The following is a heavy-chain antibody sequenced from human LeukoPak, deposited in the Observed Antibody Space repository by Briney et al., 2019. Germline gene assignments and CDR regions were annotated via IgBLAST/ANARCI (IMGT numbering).Heavy chain of an antibody. CDR3: AKELDTMFFDY. CDR2: AGWAGGTT. Sequence: GGSLRLSCAPSGFNFDRYTIHWVRQAPGKGLEWVSLAGWAGGTTFYSDSVRGRFTISRDSGRKSVYLQMNSLTTDDTAFYFCAKELDTMFFDYWGQGALVTVSS. CDR1: GFNFDRYT. J-gene: IGHJ4*02. V-gene: IGHV3-43*01. D-gene: IGHD3-10*02.